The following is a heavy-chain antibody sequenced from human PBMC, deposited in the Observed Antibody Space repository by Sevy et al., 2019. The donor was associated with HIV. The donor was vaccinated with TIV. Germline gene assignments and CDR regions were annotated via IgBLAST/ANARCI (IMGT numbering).Heavy chain of an antibody. J-gene: IGHJ4*02. V-gene: IGHV3-48*01. CDR3: ASTLPFYYGSGSEEFDY. D-gene: IGHD3-10*01. CDR1: GLTFSTYS. CDR2: ISSSSSTI. Sequence: GGSLRLSCAASGLTFSTYSMNWVRQAPGKGLEWVSYISSSSSTIYYADSVKGRFTIYRDNAKNSLYLQMNSLRAEDTAVYYCASTLPFYYGSGSEEFDYWGRGTLVTVSS.